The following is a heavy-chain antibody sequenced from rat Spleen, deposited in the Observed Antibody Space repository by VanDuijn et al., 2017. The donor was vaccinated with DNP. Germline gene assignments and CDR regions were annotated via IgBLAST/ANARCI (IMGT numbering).Heavy chain of an antibody. V-gene: IGHV5-31*01. J-gene: IGHJ1*01. CDR2: ITSSGGST. CDR3: VRPDYYFGSYPFF. CDR1: GFTFSYYW. Sequence: EVQLVESGGDLVQPGRSLKLSCVASGFTFSYYWMAWIRQVPGKGLEWIASITSSGGSTYYPDSVKGRFTISRDNTKNTLYLQMNSLRSEDTATYYCVRPDYYFGSYPFFWGPGTMVTLSS. D-gene: IGHD1-12*02.